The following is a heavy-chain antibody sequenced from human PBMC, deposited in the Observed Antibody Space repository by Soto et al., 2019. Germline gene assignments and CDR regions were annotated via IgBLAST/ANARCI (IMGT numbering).Heavy chain of an antibody. J-gene: IGHJ6*02. V-gene: IGHV3-33*01. Sequence: LRLSCAASGFTFSSYGRRWVRHAPGKGLEWVAVIWYDGSNKYYADSVKGRSTISRDNSKNTLYLQMNSLRAEDTAVYYCARDRGAVAGYYYYGMDVWGQGTTVTSP. CDR3: ARDRGAVAGYYYYGMDV. CDR1: GFTFSSYG. D-gene: IGHD6-19*01. CDR2: IWYDGSNK.